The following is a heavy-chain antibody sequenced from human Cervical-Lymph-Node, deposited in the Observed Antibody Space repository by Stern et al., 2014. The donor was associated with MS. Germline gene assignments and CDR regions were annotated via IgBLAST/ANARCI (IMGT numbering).Heavy chain of an antibody. CDR1: GYTFTSYA. V-gene: IGHV1-3*01. J-gene: IGHJ4*02. CDR3: ARDRAYFDY. Sequence: QVQLVQSGAEVKKPGASVKVSCKASGYTFTSYAMHWVRQAPGQRLEWMGWINAGNGNTKYLQKFQGRVTITRDTSASTAYMELSSLRSEDTAVYYCARDRAYFDYWGQGTLVTVSS. CDR2: INAGNGNT.